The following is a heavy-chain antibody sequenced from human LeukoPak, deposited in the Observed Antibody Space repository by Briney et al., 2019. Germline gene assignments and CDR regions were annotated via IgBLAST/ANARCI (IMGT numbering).Heavy chain of an antibody. V-gene: IGHV4-39*01. CDR3: ARHRFYYYDSSGYSLFDY. J-gene: IGHJ4*02. D-gene: IGHD3-22*01. CDR2: IYYSGST. Sequence: SETLSLTCTVSGGSISSSSYYWGWIRQPPGKGLEWIGSIYYSGSTYHNPSLKSRVTISVDTSKNQFSLKLSSVTAADTAVYYCARHRFYYYDSSGYSLFDYWGQGTLVTVSS. CDR1: GGSISSSSYY.